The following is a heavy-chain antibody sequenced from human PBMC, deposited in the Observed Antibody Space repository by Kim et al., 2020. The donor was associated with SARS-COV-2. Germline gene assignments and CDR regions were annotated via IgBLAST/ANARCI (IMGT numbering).Heavy chain of an antibody. J-gene: IGHJ3*02. D-gene: IGHD4-17*01. CDR2: ISGSGGST. Sequence: GGSLRLSCAASGFTFSSYAMSWVRQAPGKGLEWVSAISGSGGSTYYADSVKGRFTISRDNSKNTLYLQMNSLRAEDTAVYYCAKDLWGEVTTRPDAFDIWGQGTMVTVSS. CDR3: AKDLWGEVTTRPDAFDI. CDR1: GFTFSSYA. V-gene: IGHV3-23*01.